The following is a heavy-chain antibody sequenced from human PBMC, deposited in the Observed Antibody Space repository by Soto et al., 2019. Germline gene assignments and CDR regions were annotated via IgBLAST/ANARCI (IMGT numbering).Heavy chain of an antibody. CDR1: GFTFSNYK. Sequence: GVSLRLSCSASGFTFSNYKMNWVRQAPGKGLEWVSYISSSGNTIHYADSVKGRFTISRDNAKKSLYLQRNSLRAEDTAGYYGARDEYGGAYDYWGQGTLVTVSS. CDR3: ARDEYGGAYDY. J-gene: IGHJ4*02. D-gene: IGHD4-17*01. CDR2: ISSSGNTI. V-gene: IGHV3-48*03.